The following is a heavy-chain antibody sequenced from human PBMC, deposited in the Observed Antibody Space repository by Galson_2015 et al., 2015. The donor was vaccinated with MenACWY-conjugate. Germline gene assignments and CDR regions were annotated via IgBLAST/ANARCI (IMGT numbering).Heavy chain of an antibody. V-gene: IGHV5-51*01. J-gene: IGHJ4*02. CDR2: IYLVNSIT. D-gene: IGHD3-16*01. Sequence: QSGAEVKKPGGSLKISCKGSGYSITNYWIGWVRQMPGKGLEWMGIIYLVNSITKYNPSFQGQVTVSADRAISTAYLQWTSLQASDTAIYYCASAYDGNFHWGDWGQGTLVTVSS. CDR3: ASAYDGNFHWGD. CDR1: GYSITNYW.